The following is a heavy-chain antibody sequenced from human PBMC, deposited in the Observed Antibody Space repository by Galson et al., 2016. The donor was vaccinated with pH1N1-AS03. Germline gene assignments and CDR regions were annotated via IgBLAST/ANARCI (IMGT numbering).Heavy chain of an antibody. CDR2: IYSDGST. J-gene: IGHJ4*02. CDR1: GFTVSVNY. Sequence: SLRLSYAASGFTVSVNYMNWVRQAPGKGLEWVSVIYSDGSTYYADSVKGRFTISRDKSKNTLYLQMSSLRTEDTAVYYCARDPSSGSYYERDYWGQGTLVAVSS. CDR3: ARDPSSGSYYERDY. V-gene: IGHV3-66*02. D-gene: IGHD1-26*01.